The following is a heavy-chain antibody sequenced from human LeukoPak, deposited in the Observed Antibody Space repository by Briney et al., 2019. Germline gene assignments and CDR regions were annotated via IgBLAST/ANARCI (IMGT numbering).Heavy chain of an antibody. D-gene: IGHD6-6*01. V-gene: IGHV4-31*03. Sequence: SQTLSLTCTVSGGSISSGGYYWSWIRQHPGKGLEWIGYIYYSGSTYYNPSLKSRVTISVDTSKNQFSLKLSSVTAADTAVYYCASGWSPCYSSSHRPSGAFDIWGQGTMVTVSS. CDR1: GGSISSGGYY. CDR3: ASGWSPCYSSSHRPSGAFDI. CDR2: IYYSGST. J-gene: IGHJ3*02.